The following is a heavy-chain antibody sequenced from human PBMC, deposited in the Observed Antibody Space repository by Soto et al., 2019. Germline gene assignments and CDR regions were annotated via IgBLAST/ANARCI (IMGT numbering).Heavy chain of an antibody. CDR1: GFTFSSYG. D-gene: IGHD3-10*01. CDR2: ISYDGSNK. Sequence: ESGGGVVQPWKSLRLSCAGSGFTFSSYGMDWVRQAPGKGLEWVAVISYDGSNKYYADSVKGRFTISRDNSKNTLYLQMSSLRADDTAVYYCAKDRMGAGVRGYFDYWGQGTLVTVSS. CDR3: AKDRMGAGVRGYFDY. J-gene: IGHJ4*02. V-gene: IGHV3-30*18.